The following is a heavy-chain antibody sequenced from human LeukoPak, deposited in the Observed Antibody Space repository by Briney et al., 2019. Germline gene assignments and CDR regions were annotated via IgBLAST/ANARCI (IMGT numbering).Heavy chain of an antibody. V-gene: IGHV3-30*02. CDR3: ARGDYYYDSSGYVSSENYFDY. CDR1: GFTFSSYG. Sequence: GGSLRLSCAASGFTFSSYGMHWVRQAPGKGLEWVAFIRYDGSNKYYADSVKGRFTISRDNSKNTLYLQMNSLRAEDTAVYYCARGDYYYDSSGYVSSENYFDYWGQGTLVTVSS. D-gene: IGHD3-22*01. J-gene: IGHJ4*02. CDR2: IRYDGSNK.